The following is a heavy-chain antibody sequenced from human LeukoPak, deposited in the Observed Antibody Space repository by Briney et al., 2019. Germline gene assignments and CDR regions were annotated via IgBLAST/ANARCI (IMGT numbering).Heavy chain of an antibody. D-gene: IGHD2-15*01. CDR1: GGTFSSYA. V-gene: IGHV1-69*04. Sequence: SVKVSCKASGGTFSSYAISWVRQAPGQGLEWMGRIIPILGIANYAQKFQGRVTITADKSTSTAYMELSSLRSEDTAVYYCARALRFFFGILSERRYYFDYWGQGTLVTVSS. CDR2: IIPILGIA. CDR3: ARALRFFFGILSERRYYFDY. J-gene: IGHJ4*02.